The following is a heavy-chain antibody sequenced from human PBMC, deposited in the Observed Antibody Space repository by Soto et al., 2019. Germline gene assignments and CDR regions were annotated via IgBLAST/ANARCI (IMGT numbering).Heavy chain of an antibody. CDR1: GFTFSSYG. CDR3: AKDRRGVVVAATHFDP. D-gene: IGHD2-15*01. J-gene: IGHJ5*02. Sequence: QVQLVESGGGVVKPGRSLRLSCAASGFTFSSYGMNWVRQAPGKGLEWVAVISCDGSNKYYADSVKGRFTISRDNSKNTLYLQMNSLRAQDTAVYYCAKDRRGVVVAATHFDPWGQGTLVTVSS. CDR2: ISCDGSNK. V-gene: IGHV3-30*18.